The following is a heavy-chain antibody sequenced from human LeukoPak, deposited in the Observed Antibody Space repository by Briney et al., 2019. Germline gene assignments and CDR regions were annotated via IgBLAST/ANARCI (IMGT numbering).Heavy chain of an antibody. V-gene: IGHV4-34*01. CDR1: GGSLSGSY. CDR3: AADGGRAFDI. J-gene: IGHJ3*02. Sequence: SETLSLTCDVNGGSLSGSYWSWLRQSPEKGLEWIGEINQSGNSNYNPSLKSRVTILVDTSKNQFSLKLSSVTAADTAVYYCAADGGRAFDIWGQGTMVTVSS. D-gene: IGHD2-15*01. CDR2: INQSGNS.